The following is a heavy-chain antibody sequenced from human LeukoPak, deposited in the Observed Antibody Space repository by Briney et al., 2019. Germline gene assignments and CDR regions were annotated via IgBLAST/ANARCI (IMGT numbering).Heavy chain of an antibody. Sequence: ASVKVSCKASGYTFTSYDINWVRQATGQGLEWMGWMNPNSGNTGYAQKFQGRVTMIRNTSISTAYMELSSLRSEDTAVYYCARVPPQRYSYDTPLDYWGQGTLVTVSS. CDR3: ARVPPQRYSYDTPLDY. CDR2: MNPNSGNT. D-gene: IGHD5-18*01. J-gene: IGHJ4*02. CDR1: GYTFTSYD. V-gene: IGHV1-8*01.